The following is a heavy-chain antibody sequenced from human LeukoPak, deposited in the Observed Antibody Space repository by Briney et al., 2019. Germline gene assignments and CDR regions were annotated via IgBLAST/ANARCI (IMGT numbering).Heavy chain of an antibody. V-gene: IGHV3-23*01. CDR3: ARCYTYGTTWFGGLDV. D-gene: IGHD3-10*01. CDR1: GFTFSSNT. CDR2: ISGGGSDT. Sequence: PGGSLRLSCAASGFTFSSNTMTWVRQVSGKGLEWVSSISGGGSDTHYAGTVRGGFTISRDNSKNPLYLQMNSLRAEDTAVYYCARCYTYGTTWFGGLDVWGQGTTVTVSS. J-gene: IGHJ6*02.